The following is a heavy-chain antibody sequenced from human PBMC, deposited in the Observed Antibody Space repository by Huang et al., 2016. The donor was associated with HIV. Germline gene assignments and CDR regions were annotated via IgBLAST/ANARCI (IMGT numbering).Heavy chain of an antibody. V-gene: IGHV3-30*02. CDR3: ASLVLRFLEWHPGYFDY. Sequence: QVQLVESGGGVVQPGGSLRLSCAASGFTFSSYGMHWVRQAPGKGLGGGAFIRYDGSKKYYADSVKGRFTISRDNSKNTLYLQMNSLRAEDTAVYYCASLVLRFLEWHPGYFDYWGQGTLVTVSS. CDR2: IRYDGSKK. CDR1: GFTFSSYG. D-gene: IGHD3-3*01. J-gene: IGHJ4*02.